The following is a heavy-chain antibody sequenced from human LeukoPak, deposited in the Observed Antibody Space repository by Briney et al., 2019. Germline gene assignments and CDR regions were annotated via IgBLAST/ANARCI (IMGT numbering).Heavy chain of an antibody. J-gene: IGHJ4*02. CDR1: GFTFSSYA. D-gene: IGHD6-25*01. V-gene: IGHV3-23*01. CDR2: ISDGGGST. CDR3: AKRAASASYYFDY. Sequence: GGSLRLSCAASGFTFSSYAMSWVRQAPGKGLEWVSFISDGGGSTYYAGSVKGRFTISRDNSKNTLYLQMNSLRGDDTAVYYCAKRAASASYYFDYWGQGTLVTVS.